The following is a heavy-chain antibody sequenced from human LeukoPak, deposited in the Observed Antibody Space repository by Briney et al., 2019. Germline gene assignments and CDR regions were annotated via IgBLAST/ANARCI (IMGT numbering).Heavy chain of an antibody. V-gene: IGHV1-69*13. J-gene: IGHJ4*02. CDR1: GGTFSSYA. Sequence: SVKVSCKASGGTFSSYAISWVRQAPGQGLEWMGGIIPIFGTANYAQKFQGRVTITADESTSTAYMELSSLRSEDTAVYYCARSIWGSYDFWSGLRNFDYWGQGTLVTVSS. D-gene: IGHD3-3*01. CDR2: IIPIFGTA. CDR3: ARSIWGSYDFWSGLRNFDY.